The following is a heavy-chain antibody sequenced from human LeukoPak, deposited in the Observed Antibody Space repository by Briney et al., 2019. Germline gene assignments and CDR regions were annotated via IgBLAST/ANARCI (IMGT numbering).Heavy chain of an antibody. D-gene: IGHD3-10*01. J-gene: IGHJ6*02. CDR1: GFTFDDYA. V-gene: IGHV3-43*02. CDR2: ISGDGGST. CDR3: AKDIRRPFGGLLIDGMDV. Sequence: GGSLRLSCAASGFTFDDYAMHWVRQAPGKGLEWVSLISGDGGSTYYADSVKGRFTISRDNSKNSLYLQMNSLRTEDTALYYCAKDIRRPFGGLLIDGMDVWGQGTTVTVSS.